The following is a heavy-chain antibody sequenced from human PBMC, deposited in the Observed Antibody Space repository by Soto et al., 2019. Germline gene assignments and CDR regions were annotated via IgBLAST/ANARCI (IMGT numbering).Heavy chain of an antibody. CDR2: INPSGGST. Sequence: ASVKVSCKASGYTFTSYYMHWVRQAPGQGLEWMGIINPSGGSTSYAQKFQGRVTMTRDTSTSTVYMELSSLRSGDTAVYCCARAAYYYDSSGNGGDWFDPWGQGTLVTVSS. D-gene: IGHD3-22*01. J-gene: IGHJ5*02. CDR1: GYTFTSYY. CDR3: ARAAYYYDSSGNGGDWFDP. V-gene: IGHV1-46*01.